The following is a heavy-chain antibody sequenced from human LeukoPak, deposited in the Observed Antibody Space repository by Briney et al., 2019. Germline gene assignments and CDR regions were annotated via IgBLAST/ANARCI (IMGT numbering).Heavy chain of an antibody. D-gene: IGHD3-9*01. J-gene: IGHJ4*02. CDR3: ARDSVLRYFDWFQIDY. CDR2: IWYDGSNK. Sequence: SGGSPRLSCAASGFTFSSYGMHWVRQAPGKGLEWVAVIWYDGSNKYYADSVKGRFTISRDNSKNTLYLQMNSLRAEDTAVYYCARDSVLRYFDWFQIDYWGQGTLVTVSS. V-gene: IGHV3-33*01. CDR1: GFTFSSYG.